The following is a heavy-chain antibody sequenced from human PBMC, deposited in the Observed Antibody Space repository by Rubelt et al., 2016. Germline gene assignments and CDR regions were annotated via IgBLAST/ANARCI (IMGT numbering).Heavy chain of an antibody. D-gene: IGHD5-18*01. Sequence: QLQLQESGPGLVKPSETLSLTCTVSGASMSSSNYYWGWIRQPPGRGLEWIGSIYYSGSTYYNPSLKSRVTISVDTSKNQFSLKLSSMTAADTAVYYCARDRGYSYGYLDYWGQGTLVTVSS. V-gene: IGHV4-39*07. CDR3: ARDRGYSYGYLDY. CDR2: IYYSGST. J-gene: IGHJ4*02. CDR1: GASMSSSNYY.